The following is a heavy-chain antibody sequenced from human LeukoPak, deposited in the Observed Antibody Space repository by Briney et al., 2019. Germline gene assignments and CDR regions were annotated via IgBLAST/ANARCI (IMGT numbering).Heavy chain of an antibody. CDR3: ARGHAYGDYILGYYLDY. V-gene: IGHV3-23*01. D-gene: IGHD4-17*01. CDR2: ISRSGGST. Sequence: PGGSLRLSCAASGFTFSNAWMSWVRQAPGKGLEWVSSISRSGGSTYYADSVEGRFTISRDNSKKTLYLQLNSLRADDTAVYYCARGHAYGDYILGYYLDYWGQGTLVTVSS. CDR1: GFTFSNAW. J-gene: IGHJ4*02.